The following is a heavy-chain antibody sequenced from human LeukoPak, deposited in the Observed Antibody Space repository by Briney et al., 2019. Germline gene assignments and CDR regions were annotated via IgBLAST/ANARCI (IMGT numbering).Heavy chain of an antibody. CDR1: GYTFTSYA. D-gene: IGHD2-15*01. CDR3: ARGYSRAAFDI. J-gene: IGHJ3*02. CDR2: INAGNGNT. V-gene: IGHV1-3*01. Sequence: ASVKVSCKASGYTFTSYAMHWVRQAPGQRLEWMGWINAGNGNTKYSQKFQGRVTITRDTSASTAYMELSSLRSEDTALYYCARGYSRAAFDIWGQGTMVTVSS.